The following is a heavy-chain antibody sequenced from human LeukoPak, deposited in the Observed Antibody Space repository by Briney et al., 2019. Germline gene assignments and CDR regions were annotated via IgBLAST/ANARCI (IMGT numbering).Heavy chain of an antibody. CDR3: ARGVGYCSSTSCYWWFDP. D-gene: IGHD2-2*01. Sequence: GGSLRLSCAASGFTFSSYWMHWVRQAPGKGLVWVSRINSDGSSTSYADSVKGQFTISRDNAKNTLYLQMNSLRAKDTAVYYCARGVGYCSSTSCYWWFDPWGQGTLVTVSS. CDR2: INSDGSST. J-gene: IGHJ5*02. V-gene: IGHV3-74*01. CDR1: GFTFSSYW.